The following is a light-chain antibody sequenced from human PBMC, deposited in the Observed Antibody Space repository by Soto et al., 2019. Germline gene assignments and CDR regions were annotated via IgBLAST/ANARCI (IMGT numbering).Light chain of an antibody. CDR3: QTWGTGTWV. CDR2: LNSDGSH. Sequence: QLVLTQSPSASASLGAWVKLTCTLSSGHSSYAIAWHQQQPEKGPRYLMKLNSDGSHSKGDGIPDRFSGSSPGAERYLTISSLQSEDEADYYCQTWGTGTWVFGGGTKL. V-gene: IGLV4-69*01. J-gene: IGLJ3*02. CDR1: SGHSSYA.